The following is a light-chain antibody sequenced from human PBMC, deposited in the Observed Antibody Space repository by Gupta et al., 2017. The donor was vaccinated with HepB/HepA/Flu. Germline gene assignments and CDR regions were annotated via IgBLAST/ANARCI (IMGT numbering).Light chain of an antibody. CDR1: SSDIGAYKY. CDR3: SSYTNYDTFYV. Sequence: QSALTQPASVSGSPGQSITISCTGTSSDIGAYKYVSWHQQHPGKAPKLIIFDVTNRPSGVSNRFPGSKSGNTASLTISGLQTEDEADYYCSSYTNYDTFYVFGTGTTVTVL. J-gene: IGLJ1*01. CDR2: DVT. V-gene: IGLV2-14*03.